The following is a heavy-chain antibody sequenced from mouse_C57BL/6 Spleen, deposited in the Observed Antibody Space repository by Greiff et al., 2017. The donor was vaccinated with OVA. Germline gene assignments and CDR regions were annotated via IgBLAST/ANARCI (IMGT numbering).Heavy chain of an antibody. Sequence: EVMLVESEGGLVQPGSSMKLSCTASGFTFSDYYMAWVRQVPEKGLEWVANINYDGSSTYYLDSLKSRFIISRDNAKNILYLQMSSLKSEDTDTYYCSRERYYGSPRYFDVWGTGTTVTVSS. J-gene: IGHJ1*03. CDR3: SRERYYGSPRYFDV. CDR1: GFTFSDYY. V-gene: IGHV5-16*01. D-gene: IGHD1-1*01. CDR2: INYDGSST.